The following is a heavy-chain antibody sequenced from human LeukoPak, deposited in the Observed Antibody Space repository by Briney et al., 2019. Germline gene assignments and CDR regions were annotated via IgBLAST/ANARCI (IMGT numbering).Heavy chain of an antibody. Sequence: SETLSLTCTVSGGSISSYYWSWIRQPPGKGLEWIGYIYYSGSTNYNPSLKSRVTISVDTSKNQFSLKLSSVTAADTAVYYCARGPRFGEPASNIWGQGTLVTVSS. CDR1: GGSISSYY. J-gene: IGHJ4*02. D-gene: IGHD3-10*01. CDR2: IYYSGST. CDR3: ARGPRFGEPASNI. V-gene: IGHV4-59*01.